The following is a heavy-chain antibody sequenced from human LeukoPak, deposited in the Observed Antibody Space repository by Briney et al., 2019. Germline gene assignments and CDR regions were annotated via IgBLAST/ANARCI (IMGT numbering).Heavy chain of an antibody. J-gene: IGHJ4*02. D-gene: IGHD3-10*01. CDR1: GYPLSALS. Sequence: ASVKVSGKVSGYPLSALSMHWVRQAPGNGLECRGGFDPEEVEAITAPKFQGKVTITEDTSTDTANMELSSLRSEDTAVYYCATDCRRAFRELWFGEWDYWGQGTLVTVSS. V-gene: IGHV1-24*01. CDR3: ATDCRRAFRELWFGEWDY. CDR2: FDPEEVEA.